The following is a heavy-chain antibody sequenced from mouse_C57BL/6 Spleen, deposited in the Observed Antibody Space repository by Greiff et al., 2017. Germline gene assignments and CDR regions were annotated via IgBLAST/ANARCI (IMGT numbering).Heavy chain of an antibody. CDR3: ARGGAQAFYYAMDY. V-gene: IGHV1-50*01. D-gene: IGHD3-2*02. CDR1: GYTFTSYW. Sequence: QVQLQQPGAELVKPGASVKLSCKASGYTFTSYWMQWVKQRPGQGLEWIGEIDPSDSYTNYNQKFKGKATLTVDTSSSTAYMQLSSLTSEDSAVYYCARGGAQAFYYAMDYWGQGTSVTVSS. J-gene: IGHJ4*01. CDR2: IDPSDSYT.